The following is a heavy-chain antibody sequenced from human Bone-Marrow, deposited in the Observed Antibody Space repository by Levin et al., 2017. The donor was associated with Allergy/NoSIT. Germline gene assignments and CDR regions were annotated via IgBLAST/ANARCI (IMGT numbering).Heavy chain of an antibody. V-gene: IGHV3-74*01. CDR1: GFTFSNYW. CDR2: IDNDGGRP. CDR3: ARVDVSLGTDVDY. J-gene: IGHJ4*02. D-gene: IGHD2-15*01. Sequence: GESLKISCEASGFTFSNYWMHWVRQAPGKGLVWVSRIDNDGGRPDYADSVKGRFAISRDNAKNTVYLQMNSLRAEDTGLYFCARVDVSLGTDVDYWGQGTLVTVSS.